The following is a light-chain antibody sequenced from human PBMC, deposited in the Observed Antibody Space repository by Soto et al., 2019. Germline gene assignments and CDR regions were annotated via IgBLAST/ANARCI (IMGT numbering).Light chain of an antibody. CDR3: QQSYSTSGT. V-gene: IGKV1-39*01. Sequence: DLHMTQSPSSLSASVGDRVTITCRASQSISSYLNWYQQKPGKAPKLLIYAASSLQSGVPSRFSGSGSGTDFTLTISSLQPEDFATYYCQQSYSTSGTFGPGTKVDIK. J-gene: IGKJ3*01. CDR2: AAS. CDR1: QSISSY.